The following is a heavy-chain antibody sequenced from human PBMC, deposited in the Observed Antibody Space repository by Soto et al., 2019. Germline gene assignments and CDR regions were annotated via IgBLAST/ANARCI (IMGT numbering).Heavy chain of an antibody. CDR3: SGGVGDAF. Sequence: ETLSLTCSVSGDSVTSNYWSWVRQAPGKGLEWVAHINQDGSEKYYVDSVKGRFTISRDNAKKSLYLQMNSLRPADTAMYYCSGGVGDAFWGQGTLVTVSS. V-gene: IGHV3-7*04. D-gene: IGHD1-26*01. J-gene: IGHJ4*02. CDR2: INQDGSEK. CDR1: GDSVTSNY.